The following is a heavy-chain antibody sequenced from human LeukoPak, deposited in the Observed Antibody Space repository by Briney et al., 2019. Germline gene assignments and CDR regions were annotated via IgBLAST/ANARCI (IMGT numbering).Heavy chain of an antibody. CDR3: ARNGDVAAMFWYFDY. CDR1: GFTFSSYA. D-gene: IGHD2-15*01. Sequence: GRSLRLSCAASGFTFSSYAMHWVRQAPGKGLEWVAVISYDGSNKYYADSVKGRFTISRDNSKNTLYLQMNSLRAEDTAVYYCARNGDVAAMFWYFDYWGQGTLVTVSS. J-gene: IGHJ4*02. V-gene: IGHV3-30*04. CDR2: ISYDGSNK.